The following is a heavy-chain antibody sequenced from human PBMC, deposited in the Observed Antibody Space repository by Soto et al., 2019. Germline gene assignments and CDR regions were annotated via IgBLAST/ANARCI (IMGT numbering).Heavy chain of an antibody. CDR2: IYYSGSA. Sequence: SETLSLTCAVYGGSFSSYYWSWIRQPPGKGLEWIGYIYYSGSANYNPSLKSRVTISVDTSKNQFSLKLSSVTAADTAVYYCARAPRGNYGYPSYFDYWGQGTLVTVSS. J-gene: IGHJ4*02. CDR1: GGSFSSYY. CDR3: ARAPRGNYGYPSYFDY. V-gene: IGHV4-59*01. D-gene: IGHD3-10*01.